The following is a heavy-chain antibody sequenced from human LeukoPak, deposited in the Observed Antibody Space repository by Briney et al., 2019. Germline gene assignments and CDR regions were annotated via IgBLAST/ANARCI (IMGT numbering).Heavy chain of an antibody. CDR2: IDERAGA. CDR1: GGSIGFSS. D-gene: IGHD3-10*01. Sequence: PSETLSLTCAVYGGSIGFSSWKWFRHSPGKGLQWIGEIDERAGAKYNPSLKTHITLSMDTSKGQVSLKLDSVTAADTAVYYCGIFYDGSMDWGRGTLVTVSS. V-gene: IGHV4-34*06. J-gene: IGHJ4*02. CDR3: GIFYDGSMD.